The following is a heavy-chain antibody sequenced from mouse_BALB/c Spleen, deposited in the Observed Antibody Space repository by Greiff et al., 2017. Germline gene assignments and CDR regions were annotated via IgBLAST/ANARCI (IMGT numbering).Heavy chain of an antibody. J-gene: IGHJ4*01. CDR1: GFTFSSFG. Sequence: EVHLVESGGGLVQPGGSRKLSCAASGFTFSSFGMHWVRQAPEKGLEWVAYISSGSSTIYYADTVKGRFTISRDNPKNTLFLQMTSLRSEDTAMYYCARLLRLGAMDYWGQGTSVTVSS. CDR2: ISSGSSTI. D-gene: IGHD1-2*01. CDR3: ARLLRLGAMDY. V-gene: IGHV5-17*02.